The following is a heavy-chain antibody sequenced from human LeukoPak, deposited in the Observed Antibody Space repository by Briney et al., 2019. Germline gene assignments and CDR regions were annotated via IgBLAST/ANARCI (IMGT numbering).Heavy chain of an antibody. CDR2: IWYDGSNK. CDR3: ARVERVLNYFDY. V-gene: IGHV3-33*08. J-gene: IGHJ4*02. CDR1: GFTFSSYG. Sequence: GGSLRLSCAASGFTFSSYGMNWVRQAPGRGLEWVAVIWYDGSNKYYADSVKGRFTISRDNSKNTLFLQMNSLRAEDAAVYYCARVERVLNYFDYWGQGTLVTVSS. D-gene: IGHD5-24*01.